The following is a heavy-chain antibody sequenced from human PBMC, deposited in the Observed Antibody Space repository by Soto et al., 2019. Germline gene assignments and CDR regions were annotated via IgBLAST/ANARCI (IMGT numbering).Heavy chain of an antibody. CDR3: AGMRSTSGLSFVT. CDR1: VDSYSISTYS. V-gene: IGHV4-30-2*01. Sequence: KTSETLSLTCNVSVDSYSISTYSCSWIRQPPGKALQWIGFIYQSGVTSYNPSLASRVSISLDRSNNQCSLKLKSVTAADTAVYFCAGMRSTSGLSFVTWGPGTLVPVXS. D-gene: IGHD1-26*01. CDR2: IYQSGVT. J-gene: IGHJ1*01.